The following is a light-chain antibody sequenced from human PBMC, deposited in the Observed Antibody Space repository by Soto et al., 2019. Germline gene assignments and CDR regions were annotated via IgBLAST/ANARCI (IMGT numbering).Light chain of an antibody. V-gene: IGLV2-14*01. CDR2: EVS. Sequence: LTQPASVSGSPGQSITISCTGTSSDVGGYNYVSWYQQHPGQAPKLMIFEVSNRPSGVSSRFSGSKSGNTASLTISGLQAEDEADYYCTSYTSSTTFVFGSGTKVTVL. CDR1: SSDVGGYNY. J-gene: IGLJ1*01. CDR3: TSYTSSTTFV.